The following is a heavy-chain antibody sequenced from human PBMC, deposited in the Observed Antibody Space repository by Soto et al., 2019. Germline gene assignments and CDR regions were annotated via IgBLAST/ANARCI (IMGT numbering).Heavy chain of an antibody. CDR3: AREEQWLVLVNRFDY. Sequence: QVQLVQSGAEVKKPGSSVKGSCKASGGTFSSYAISWVRQAPGQGLEWMGGIIPIFGTANYAQKFQGRVTITADESTSTAYMELSSLRSQDTAVYYCAREEQWLVLVNRFDYWGQGTLVTVSS. V-gene: IGHV1-69*01. CDR2: IIPIFGTA. CDR1: GGTFSSYA. D-gene: IGHD6-19*01. J-gene: IGHJ4*02.